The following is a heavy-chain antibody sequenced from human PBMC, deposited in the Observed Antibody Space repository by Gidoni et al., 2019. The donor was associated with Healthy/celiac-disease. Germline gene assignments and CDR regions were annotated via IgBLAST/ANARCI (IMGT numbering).Heavy chain of an antibody. CDR1: GFTFGDYA. CDR3: TRDPQAPSTVFDY. V-gene: IGHV3-49*04. D-gene: IGHD4-17*01. J-gene: IGHJ4*02. CDR2: IRSKAYGGTT. Sequence: EVQLVESGGGLVQPGRSLRLSCTASGFTFGDYAMSWVRQAPGKGLEWVGFIRSKAYGGTTEYAASVKGRFTISRDDSKSIAYLQMNSLKTEDTAVYYCTRDPQAPSTVFDYWGQGTLVTVSS.